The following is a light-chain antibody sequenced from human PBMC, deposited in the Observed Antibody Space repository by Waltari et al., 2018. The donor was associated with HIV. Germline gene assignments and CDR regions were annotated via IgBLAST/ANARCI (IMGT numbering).Light chain of an antibody. Sequence: DLVMTQSPDSLAVSLGETATIHCKSSQSIFYISNNKNYLAWYQQKPGQRPQLLLYWASIRESGVSDRFSGSGTGTDFTLTITNLQPEDVATYYCQQYYTTTYTFGQGTKLEIK. CDR1: QSIFYISNNKNY. J-gene: IGKJ2*01. CDR3: QQYYTTTYT. V-gene: IGKV4-1*01. CDR2: WAS.